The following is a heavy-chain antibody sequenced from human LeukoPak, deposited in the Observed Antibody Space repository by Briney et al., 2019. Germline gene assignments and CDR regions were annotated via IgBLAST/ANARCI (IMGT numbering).Heavy chain of an antibody. V-gene: IGHV4-39*07. Sequence: SETLSLTCTVSGGSISSSSYYWGWIRQPPGKGLEWIGEINHSGSTNYNPSLKSRVTISVDTSKNQFSLKLSSVTAADTAVYYCARSSRDFMIVVVITEPFFDYWGQGTLVTVSS. J-gene: IGHJ4*02. CDR2: INHSGST. CDR3: ARSSRDFMIVVVITEPFFDY. D-gene: IGHD3-22*01. CDR1: GGSISSSSYY.